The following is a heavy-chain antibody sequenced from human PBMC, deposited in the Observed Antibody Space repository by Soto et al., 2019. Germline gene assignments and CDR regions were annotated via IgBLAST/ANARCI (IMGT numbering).Heavy chain of an antibody. D-gene: IGHD6-13*01. J-gene: IGHJ4*02. V-gene: IGHV3-23*01. CDR1: GFTFSSYS. CDR3: AKGSAFYSSSWYFAVYYFDY. Sequence: GSLRLSCAASGFTFSSYSMNWVRQAPGKGLEWVSAISGSGGSTYYADSVKGRFTISRDNSKNTLYLQMNSLRAEDTAVYYCAKGSAFYSSSWYFAVYYFDYWGQGTLVTVSS. CDR2: ISGSGGST.